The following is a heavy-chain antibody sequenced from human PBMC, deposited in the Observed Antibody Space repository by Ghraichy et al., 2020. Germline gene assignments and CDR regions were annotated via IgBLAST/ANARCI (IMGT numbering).Heavy chain of an antibody. V-gene: IGHV1-2*02. CDR1: GYTFTGYY. CDR2: INPNSGGT. J-gene: IGHJ4*02. D-gene: IGHD6-13*01. CDR3: ARDSAAAGQPFDY. Sequence: ASVKVSCKASGYTFTGYYMHWVRQAPGQGLEWMGWINPNSGGTNYAQKFQGRVTMTRDTSISTAYMELSRLRSDDTAVYYCARDSAAAGQPFDYWGQGTLVTVSS.